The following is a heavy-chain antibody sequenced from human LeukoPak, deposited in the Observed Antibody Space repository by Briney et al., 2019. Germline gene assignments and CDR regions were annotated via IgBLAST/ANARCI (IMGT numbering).Heavy chain of an antibody. J-gene: IGHJ4*02. CDR3: ARHDSRITIFGVVIPTQPFDY. Sequence: SETLSLTCTVSGGSISSYYWSWIRQPPGKGLEWIGYIYHSGSTNYNPSLKSRVTISVDTSKNQFSLKLSSVTAADTAVYYCARHDSRITIFGVVIPTQPFDYWGQGTLVTVSS. CDR2: IYHSGST. V-gene: IGHV4-59*08. D-gene: IGHD3-3*01. CDR1: GGSISSYY.